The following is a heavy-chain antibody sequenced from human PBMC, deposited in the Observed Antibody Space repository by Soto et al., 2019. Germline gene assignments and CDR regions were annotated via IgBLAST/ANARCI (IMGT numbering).Heavy chain of an antibody. Sequence: QVQLQQWGAGLLKPSETLSLTCAVYGGSFSGYYWSWIRQPPGKGLEWIGEINHSGSTNYNPSLKSRVTISVDTSKNEFSLNLSSVTAADTAVYYCARVRGADSWGQGTLVTVSS. CDR2: INHSGST. J-gene: IGHJ4*02. CDR1: GGSFSGYY. V-gene: IGHV4-34*01. D-gene: IGHD3-10*01. CDR3: ARVRGADS.